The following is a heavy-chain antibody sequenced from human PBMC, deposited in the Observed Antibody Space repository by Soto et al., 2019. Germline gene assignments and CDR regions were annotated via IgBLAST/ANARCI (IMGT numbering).Heavy chain of an antibody. Sequence: QVHPAQPGAEVKKPGASVRLSCKGSGFNFGSYTMHWVRQAPGQGLEWMGWINAGDVDTRYSQKFRNSVTITRDESAANLYMDLSSLTSEDTAGYLCARARQVSVVRGQTLFYWGEGTLVTVSS. D-gene: IGHD3-10*01. CDR2: INAGDVDT. CDR1: GFNFGSYT. J-gene: IGHJ4*02. CDR3: ARARQVSVVRGQTLFY. V-gene: IGHV1-3*01.